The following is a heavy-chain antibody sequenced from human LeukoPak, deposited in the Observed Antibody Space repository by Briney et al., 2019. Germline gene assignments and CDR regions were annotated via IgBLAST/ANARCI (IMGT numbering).Heavy chain of an antibody. V-gene: IGHV4-34*01. J-gene: IGHJ4*02. CDR3: AREHHFAGLLFKKPFDY. CDR1: GGSFSGYY. CDR2: INHSGST. D-gene: IGHD3-9*01. Sequence: PSETLSLTCAVYGGSFSGYYWSWIRQPPGKGLEWIGEINHSGSTNYNPSLKSRVTISVDTSKNQFSLKLSSVTAADTAVYYCAREHHFAGLLFKKPFDYGGQGTRVPVPS.